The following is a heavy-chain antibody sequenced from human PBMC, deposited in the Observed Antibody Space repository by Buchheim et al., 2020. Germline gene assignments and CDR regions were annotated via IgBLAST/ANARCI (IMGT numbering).Heavy chain of an antibody. Sequence: QVQLVESGGGVVQPGRSLRLSCAASGFTFSSYAMHWVRQAPGKGLEWVAVISYDGSNKYYADSVKGRFTISRDTSKTTLYLQMNSLRAEDTAVYYCARDGEYYDFWSGPINWFDPWGKGTL. CDR3: ARDGEYYDFWSGPINWFDP. CDR1: GFTFSSYA. D-gene: IGHD3-3*01. V-gene: IGHV3-30*01. J-gene: IGHJ5*02. CDR2: ISYDGSNK.